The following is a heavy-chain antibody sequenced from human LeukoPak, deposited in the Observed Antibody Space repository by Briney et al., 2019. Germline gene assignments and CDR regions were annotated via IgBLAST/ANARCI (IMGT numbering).Heavy chain of an antibody. V-gene: IGHV1-2*02. J-gene: IGHJ5*02. CDR3: ARGHRVWGSYRYHNWFDP. CDR1: GYTFTCYY. CDR2: FNPNSGGT. Sequence: AAVKVSCKSSGYTFTCYYIHWLRQPPGPGLEWMGWFNPNSGGTNYAPKFQGLVTMSSDISIATAYMELNRLISEDTAVYYCARGHRVWGSYRYHNWFDPWGQGTLVTVSS. D-gene: IGHD3-16*02.